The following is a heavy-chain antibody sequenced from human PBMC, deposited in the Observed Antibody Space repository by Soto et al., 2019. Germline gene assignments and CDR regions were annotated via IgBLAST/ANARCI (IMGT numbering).Heavy chain of an antibody. D-gene: IGHD1-26*01. J-gene: IGHJ6*02. Sequence: SQAVSITCTVSGGSINTFYWSWVLQPAGKRLEWIGRIFSSGSTSFNPSLKSRVTISADTSKNQFSLKLSSVTAADTAVYYCARVSGQVGATGGDYYYYGMDVWGQGTTVTVSS. CDR1: GGSINTFY. V-gene: IGHV4-4*07. CDR2: IFSSGST. CDR3: ARVSGQVGATGGDYYYYGMDV.